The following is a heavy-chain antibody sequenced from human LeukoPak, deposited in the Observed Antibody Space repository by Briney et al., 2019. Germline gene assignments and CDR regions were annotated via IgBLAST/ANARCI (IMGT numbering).Heavy chain of an antibody. CDR3: ARGSTVVTPYYYYYGMDV. Sequence: GGSLRLSCAASGFTFSSYSMNWVRQAPGKGLEWVSSISSSSSYIYYADSVKGRFTISRDNVKNSLYLQMNSLRAEDTAVYYCARGSTVVTPYYYYYGMDVWGQGTTVTVSS. J-gene: IGHJ6*02. V-gene: IGHV3-21*01. CDR2: ISSSSSYI. CDR1: GFTFSSYS. D-gene: IGHD4-23*01.